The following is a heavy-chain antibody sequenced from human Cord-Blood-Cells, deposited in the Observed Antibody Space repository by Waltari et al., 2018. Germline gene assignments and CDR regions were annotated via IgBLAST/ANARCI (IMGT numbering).Heavy chain of an antibody. CDR1: GFTFTSSA. CDR3: AAVPLRFLEWLRDY. V-gene: IGHV1-58*01. CDR2: IVVGSGNT. J-gene: IGHJ4*02. D-gene: IGHD3-3*01. Sequence: QMQLVQSGPEVKKPGTSVKVSCKASGFTFTSSAVQWVRQARGQRLEWIGWIVVGSGNTNYAQKFQERVTITRDMSTSTAYMELSSLRSEDTAVYYCAAVPLRFLEWLRDYWGQGTLVTVSS.